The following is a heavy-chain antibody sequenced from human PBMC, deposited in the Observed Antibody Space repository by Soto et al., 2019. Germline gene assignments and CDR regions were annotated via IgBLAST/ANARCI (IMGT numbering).Heavy chain of an antibody. D-gene: IGHD1-1*01. V-gene: IGHV1-18*01. J-gene: IGHJ4*02. CDR3: ARGGYGDY. Sequence: QVHLVQSGAEVKKPGASVKVSCKGSGYGFTTYGSTWVRQAPGQGLEWMAWISAHNGNTKYAQKVQSRVTETRDTSTSTAYMELRSLRYDDTAVYYCARGGYGDYWGQGALVTVSS. CDR1: GYGFTTYG. CDR2: ISAHNGNT.